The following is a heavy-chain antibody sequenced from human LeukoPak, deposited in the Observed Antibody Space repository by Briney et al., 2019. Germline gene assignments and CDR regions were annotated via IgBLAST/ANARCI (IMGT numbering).Heavy chain of an antibody. CDR2: ISGSGGST. V-gene: IGHV3-23*01. D-gene: IGHD3-10*01. Sequence: SGGSLRLSCADSGFTFSSYAMSWVRQAPGKGLEWVSAISGSGGSTYYADSVKGRFTISRDNSKNTLYLQMNSLRAEDTAVYYCAKPRLVTWFGDFDYWGQGTLVTVSS. J-gene: IGHJ4*02. CDR1: GFTFSSYA. CDR3: AKPRLVTWFGDFDY.